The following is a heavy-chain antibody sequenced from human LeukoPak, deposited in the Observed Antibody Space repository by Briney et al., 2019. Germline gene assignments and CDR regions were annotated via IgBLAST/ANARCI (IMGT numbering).Heavy chain of an antibody. CDR1: RFAFSNYG. Sequence: GGSLRLSCAVSRFAFSNYGMSWVRQAPGKGLEWVSAISGSGGSTYYADSVRGRFAISRDNSKNTLYLQMNSLRAEDTALYYCAKSSYYDTSGSYREYYFDYWGQGALVTVSS. V-gene: IGHV3-23*01. CDR2: ISGSGGST. CDR3: AKSSYYDTSGSYREYYFDY. D-gene: IGHD3-22*01. J-gene: IGHJ4*02.